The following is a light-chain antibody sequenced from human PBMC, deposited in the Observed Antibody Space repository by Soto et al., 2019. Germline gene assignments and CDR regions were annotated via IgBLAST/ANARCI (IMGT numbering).Light chain of an antibody. CDR2: ENN. V-gene: IGLV1-51*02. Sequence: QSVLTQPPSVSAAPGQKVTISCSGSSSNIGNNYVSWYQHLPGTAPTLLIYENNKRPSGIPDRFSGSKSGTSATLGITGRQTGDEADYYCGTWDSSLSADVFGTGTKLTVL. CDR1: SSNIGNNY. J-gene: IGLJ1*01. CDR3: GTWDSSLSADV.